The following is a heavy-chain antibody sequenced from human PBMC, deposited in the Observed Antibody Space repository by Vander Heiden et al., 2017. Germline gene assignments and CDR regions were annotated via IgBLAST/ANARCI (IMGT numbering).Heavy chain of an antibody. Sequence: EVQLVQSGAEVNQPGESLRISCKTSGYIFISYWIAWVGQKPGKGLELMGLIFPDDSDARYSPSFQGQVTISADKSSDTVSLQWSGLKASDSGIYYCARLAFRGGGLDVWGQGTTVSVSS. CDR3: ARLAFRGGGLDV. CDR2: IFPDDSDA. V-gene: IGHV5-51*01. D-gene: IGHD2-15*01. CDR1: GYIFISYW. J-gene: IGHJ6*02.